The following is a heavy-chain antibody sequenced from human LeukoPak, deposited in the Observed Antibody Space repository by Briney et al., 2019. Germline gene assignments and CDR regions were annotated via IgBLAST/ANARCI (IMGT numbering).Heavy chain of an antibody. CDR2: INHSGST. CDR3: ARGRRPINYYDSSGYYPN. D-gene: IGHD3-22*01. Sequence: SETLSLTCTVSGDSISRTNFYWGWIRQPPGKGLEWIGEINHSGSTNYNPSLKSRVTISVDTSKNQFSLKLSSVTAADTAVYYCARGRRPINYYDSSGYYPNWGQGTLVTVSS. J-gene: IGHJ4*02. CDR1: GDSISRTNFY. V-gene: IGHV4-39*07.